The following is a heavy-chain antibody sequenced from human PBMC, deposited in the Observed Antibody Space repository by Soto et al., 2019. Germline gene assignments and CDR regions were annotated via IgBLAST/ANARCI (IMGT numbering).Heavy chain of an antibody. V-gene: IGHV3-23*01. CDR3: VKEKLIAAAGTLFDY. Sequence: LRLSCAASGFTFSSHAMNWVRQAPGKGLEWVSAISATGVSTYYADSLKGRFTISRDNSKNTLYLQMNSLRAEDTAVYYCVKEKLIAAAGTLFDYWGQGTLVTVSS. CDR1: GFTFSSHA. D-gene: IGHD6-13*01. J-gene: IGHJ4*02. CDR2: ISATGVST.